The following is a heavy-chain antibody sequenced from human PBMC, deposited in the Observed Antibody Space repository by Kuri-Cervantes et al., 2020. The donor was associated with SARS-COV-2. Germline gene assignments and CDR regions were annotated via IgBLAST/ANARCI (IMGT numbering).Heavy chain of an antibody. CDR3: ARYNYPYSSSWYGMDV. J-gene: IGHJ6*02. V-gene: IGHV3-21*01. CDR2: ISSSSSYI. D-gene: IGHD6-13*01. Sequence: LSLTCAASGFTFSSYSMNWVRQAPGKGLEWVSSISSSSSYIYYADSVKGRFTISRDNAKNSLYLQMNSLRAEDTAVYYCARYNYPYSSSWYGMDVWGQGTTVTVSS. CDR1: GFTFSSYS.